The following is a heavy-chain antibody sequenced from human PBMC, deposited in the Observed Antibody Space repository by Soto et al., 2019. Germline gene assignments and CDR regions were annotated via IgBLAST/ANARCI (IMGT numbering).Heavy chain of an antibody. D-gene: IGHD3-3*01. V-gene: IGHV1-18*04. J-gene: IGHJ3*02. CDR3: ATYYDFWSGHDAFDI. CDR1: GYTFTSYG. CDR2: ISAYNGNT. Sequence: ASVKVSCTASGYTFTSYGISWVRQAPGQGLEWMGWISAYNGNTNYAQKLQGRVTMTTDTSTSTAYMELRSLRSDDTAVYYCATYYDFWSGHDAFDIWGQGTMVTVSS.